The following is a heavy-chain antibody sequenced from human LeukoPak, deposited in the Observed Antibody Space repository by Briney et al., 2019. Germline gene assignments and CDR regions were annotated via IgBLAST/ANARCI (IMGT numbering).Heavy chain of an antibody. J-gene: IGHJ3*02. Sequence: PSETLSLTCAVSGYSINSDNWWGWIRQPPGKGLEWIGRIKSKTDGGTTDYAAPVKGRFTISRDDSKNTLYLQMNSLKTEDTAVYYCTTPREDIWGQGTMVTVSS. CDR3: TTPREDI. CDR2: IKSKTDGGTT. V-gene: IGHV3-15*01. CDR1: GYSINSDNW.